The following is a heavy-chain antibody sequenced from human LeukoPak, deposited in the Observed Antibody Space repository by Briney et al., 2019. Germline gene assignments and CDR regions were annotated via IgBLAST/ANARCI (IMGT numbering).Heavy chain of an antibody. CDR3: AKMSRRNYGSVIGRTKGYMDV. V-gene: IGHV3-23*01. J-gene: IGHJ6*03. CDR1: GLTFSNSA. D-gene: IGHD3-10*01. Sequence: PGGSLTLSCAASGLTFSNSAMSWVRPAPGEGREWVSSISGSGDRTHHAVSVEARFTISRDNTKSTLYMQMNGLRAEDRAVYYCAKMSRRNYGSVIGRTKGYMDVWGKGTTVTVSS. CDR2: ISGSGDRT.